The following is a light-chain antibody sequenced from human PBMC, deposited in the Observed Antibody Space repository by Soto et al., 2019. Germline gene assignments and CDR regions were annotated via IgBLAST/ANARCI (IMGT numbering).Light chain of an antibody. CDR1: SSDVGSYSL. CDR3: CSYAGSTTFVA. Sequence: QSALTQPASVSGSPGQSITISCTGTSSDVGSYSLVSWYQQHPGKAPKLMIYEANKRPSGISDRFSRSKSGNTASLTISGLQAEDEADYYCCSYAGSTTFVAFGGGTKLTVL. J-gene: IGLJ2*01. CDR2: EAN. V-gene: IGLV2-23*02.